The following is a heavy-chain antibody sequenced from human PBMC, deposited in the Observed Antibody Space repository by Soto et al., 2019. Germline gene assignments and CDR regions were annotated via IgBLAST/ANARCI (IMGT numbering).Heavy chain of an antibody. J-gene: IGHJ4*01. CDR1: GFTFSSYW. CDR2: INSDGSST. CDR3: VRDRDLDRDMVHADL. V-gene: IGHV3-74*01. Sequence: GGSLRLSCAASGFTFSSYWMHWVRQAPGKGLVWVSRINSDGSSTSYADSVKGRFTISRDNAKNTLYLQINSLRAEDTAVYFCVRDRDLDRDMVHADLWGQGTLVTVSS. D-gene: IGHD5-18*01.